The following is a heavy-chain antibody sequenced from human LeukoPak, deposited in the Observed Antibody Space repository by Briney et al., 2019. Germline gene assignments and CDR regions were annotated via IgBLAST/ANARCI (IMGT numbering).Heavy chain of an antibody. J-gene: IGHJ2*01. V-gene: IGHV4-34*01. D-gene: IGHD2-21*02. CDR3: ARFRIAYCGGDCYSTRTYWYFDL. CDR2: INHSGST. Sequence: SETLSLTCAVYGGSFSGYYWSWIRQPPGKGLEWIGEINHSGSTNYNPSLKSRVTISVDTSKNQFSLKLSSVTAADTAVYYCARFRIAYCGGDCYSTRTYWYFDLWGRGTLVTASS. CDR1: GGSFSGYY.